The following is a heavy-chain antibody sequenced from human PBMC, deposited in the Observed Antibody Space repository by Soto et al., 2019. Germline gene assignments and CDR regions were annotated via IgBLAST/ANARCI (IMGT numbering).Heavy chain of an antibody. Sequence: GASVKVSCKASGGTFSSYAISWVRQAPGQGLEWMGGIIPIFGTANYAQKFQGRVTITADKSTSTAYMELSSLRSEDTAVYYCARARTSIAAQEAFDPWRQGTLLTVSS. J-gene: IGHJ5*02. CDR1: GGTFSSYA. V-gene: IGHV1-69*06. CDR2: IIPIFGTA. CDR3: ARARTSIAAQEAFDP. D-gene: IGHD6-6*01.